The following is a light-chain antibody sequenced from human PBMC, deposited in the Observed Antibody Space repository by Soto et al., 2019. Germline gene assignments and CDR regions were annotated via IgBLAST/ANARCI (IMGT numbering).Light chain of an antibody. CDR1: QSIDTH. CDR3: QQTYSPPGT. CDR2: AAS. V-gene: IGKV1-39*01. Sequence: DIRMTQSPSSLSASVGDRVTSACRASQSIDTHLNWYQQHPGKAPNALLYAASNLQSGVPSRFSGSGSGTYYTLTISGPQLADSGTYSCQQTYSPPGTFGQGTKVEVK. J-gene: IGKJ1*01.